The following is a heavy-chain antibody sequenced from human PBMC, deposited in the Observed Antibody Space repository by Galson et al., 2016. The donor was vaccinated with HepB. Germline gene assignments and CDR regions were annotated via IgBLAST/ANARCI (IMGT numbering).Heavy chain of an antibody. V-gene: IGHV4-59*12. J-gene: IGHJ4*02. Sequence: SETLSLTCTVSGGSISTYYWSWIRQPPGKSLEWIGYIHYSGSTNCNPSLKTRVTISVDTSQNQFSLNLRSVTAADTAVYFCSRGLDAYKAGNYWGQGTLVTVAA. CDR3: SRGLDAYKAGNY. CDR1: GGSISTYY. CDR2: IHYSGST. D-gene: IGHD5-24*01.